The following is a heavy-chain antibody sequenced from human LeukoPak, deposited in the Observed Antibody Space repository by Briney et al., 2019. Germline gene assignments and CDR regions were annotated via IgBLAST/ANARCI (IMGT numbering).Heavy chain of an antibody. CDR3: ARGRVAATPSDAFDI. J-gene: IGHJ3*02. CDR2: IYYSGST. D-gene: IGHD2-15*01. V-gene: IGHV4-59*01. Sequence: PSETLSLTCAVSGGSISSYYWSWIRQPPGKGLEWIGYIYYSGSTNYNPSLKSRVTISVDTSKNQFSLKLSSVTAADTAVYYCARGRVAATPSDAFDIWGQGTMVTVPS. CDR1: GGSISSYY.